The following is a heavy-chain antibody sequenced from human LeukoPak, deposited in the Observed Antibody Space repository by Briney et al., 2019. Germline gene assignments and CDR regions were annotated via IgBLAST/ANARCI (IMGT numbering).Heavy chain of an antibody. CDR2: ISNSGTTI. CDR1: GFTFSSYE. V-gene: IGHV3-48*03. CDR3: GKNGAFPQWFYQHMDV. J-gene: IGHJ6*03. D-gene: IGHD3-10*01. Sequence: GGSLRLSCAASGFTFSSYEMNWVRQAPGKGLEWVSYISNSGTTIYYADSVKGRFTISRDNAKNSLYLQMNGLRSQDTAVYYLGKNGAFPQWFYQHMDVWGKGTTVTVSS.